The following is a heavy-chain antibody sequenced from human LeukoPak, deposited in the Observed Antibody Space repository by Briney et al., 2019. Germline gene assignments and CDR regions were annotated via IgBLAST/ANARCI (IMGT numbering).Heavy chain of an antibody. CDR2: ISSSSSYI. J-gene: IGHJ5*02. CDR3: AREGSENWFDP. CDR1: GISFNNYG. V-gene: IGHV3-21*01. D-gene: IGHD2-15*01. Sequence: GGSLRLSCAASGISFNNYGMSWVRQAPGKGLEWVSSISSSSSYIYYADSVKGRFTISRDNAKNSLYLQMNSLRAEDTAVYYCAREGSENWFDPWGQGTLVTVSS.